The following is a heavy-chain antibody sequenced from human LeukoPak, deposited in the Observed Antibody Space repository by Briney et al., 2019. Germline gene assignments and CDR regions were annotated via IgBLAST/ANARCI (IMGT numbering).Heavy chain of an antibody. V-gene: IGHV4-59*01. CDR2: IYYSGST. D-gene: IGHD3-10*01. CDR3: ARVRYGSGSYYLDY. Sequence: SETLSLTCTVSGDSLSSYYRSWIRQPPGKGLEWIGYIYYSGSTNYNPSLKSRVTISVETSKNQFSLKLSSVTAADTAVYYCARVRYGSGSYYLDYWGQGTLVTVSS. CDR1: GDSLSSYY. J-gene: IGHJ4*02.